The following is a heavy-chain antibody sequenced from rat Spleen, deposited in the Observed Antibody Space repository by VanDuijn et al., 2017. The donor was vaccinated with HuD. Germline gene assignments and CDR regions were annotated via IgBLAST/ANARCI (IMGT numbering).Heavy chain of an antibody. CDR1: GFTFSSFP. Sequence: EVQLVESGGGLVQPGRSLKLSCVASGFTFSSFPMAWVRQAPKKGLEWVASISSGGGGIYYLDSVKGRFTISRDNAKSTLYLQMDSLRSEDTATYYCARLGITLGAGHWFAYWGQGTLVTVSS. D-gene: IGHD1-2*01. CDR2: ISSGGGGI. V-gene: IGHV5-25*01. CDR3: ARLGITLGAGHWFAY. J-gene: IGHJ3*01.